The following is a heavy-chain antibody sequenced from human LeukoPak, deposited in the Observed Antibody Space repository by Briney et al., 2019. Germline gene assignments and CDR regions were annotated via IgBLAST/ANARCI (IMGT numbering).Heavy chain of an antibody. CDR3: ARDNYGSGSYYTYFDY. CDR2: IMQDGSEK. V-gene: IGHV3-7*01. J-gene: IGHJ4*02. CDR1: GFTFSTYW. D-gene: IGHD3-10*01. Sequence: GGSLRLSCAASGFTFSTYWMTWVRQAPGKGLEWVANIMQDGSEKNYVDSVKGRFTTSRDNAKNSLYLQMNSLRAEDTAVYYCARDNYGSGSYYTYFDYWGQGTLVTVSS.